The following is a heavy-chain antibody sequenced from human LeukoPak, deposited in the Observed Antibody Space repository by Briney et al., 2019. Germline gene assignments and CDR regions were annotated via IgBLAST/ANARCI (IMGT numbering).Heavy chain of an antibody. J-gene: IGHJ6*02. CDR3: ARDGTYCSGGSCYDYYYYYGMDV. D-gene: IGHD2-15*01. Sequence: PGRSLRLSCAASGFTFDDYAMHWVRQAPGKGLEWVSGISWNSGSIGYADSVKGRFTISRDNAKNSLYLQMNSLRAEDTAVYYCARDGTYCSGGSCYDYYYYYGMDVWGQGTTVTVSS. CDR1: GFTFDDYA. V-gene: IGHV3-9*01. CDR2: ISWNSGSI.